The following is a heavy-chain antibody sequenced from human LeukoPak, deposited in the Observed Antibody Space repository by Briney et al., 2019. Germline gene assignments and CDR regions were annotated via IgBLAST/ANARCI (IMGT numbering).Heavy chain of an antibody. D-gene: IGHD5-18*01. J-gene: IGHJ4*02. Sequence: GRSLRLSCAASGFTFSSYAMHWVRQAPGKGLEWVAVISYDGSNKYYADSVKGRFTISRDNSKNTLYLQMNSLRAEDTAVYYCARGKGDTAMVRALDYWGQGTLVTVSS. CDR3: ARGKGDTAMVRALDY. CDR2: ISYDGSNK. CDR1: GFTFSSYA. V-gene: IGHV3-30-3*01.